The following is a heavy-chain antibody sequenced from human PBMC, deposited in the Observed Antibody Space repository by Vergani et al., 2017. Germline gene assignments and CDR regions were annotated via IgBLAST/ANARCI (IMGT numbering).Heavy chain of an antibody. V-gene: IGHV1-69*04. Sequence: QVQLVQSGAEVKKPGSSVKVSCKASGGTFSSYAISWVRQAPGQGLEWMGRIIPILGIANYAQKFQGRVTITADKSTSTAYMELSSLRSEDTAVYYCAGGGVLLWFGEPNWFDPWGQGTLVTVSS. CDR1: GGTFSSYA. CDR3: AGGGVLLWFGEPNWFDP. D-gene: IGHD3-10*01. CDR2: IIPILGIA. J-gene: IGHJ5*02.